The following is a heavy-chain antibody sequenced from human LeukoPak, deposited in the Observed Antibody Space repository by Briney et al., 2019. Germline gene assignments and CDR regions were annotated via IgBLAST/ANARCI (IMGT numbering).Heavy chain of an antibody. D-gene: IGHD5-18*01. V-gene: IGHV1-2*02. CDR2: INPNSGGT. CDR1: GYTFTGYY. Sequence: ASVTVSCKASGYTFTGYYMHWVRQAPGQGLEWMGWINPNSGGTNYAQKFQGRVTMTRDTSISTAYMELSRLGSDDTAVYYCARSRYSYGSSADYWGQGTLVTVSS. CDR3: ARSRYSYGSSADY. J-gene: IGHJ4*02.